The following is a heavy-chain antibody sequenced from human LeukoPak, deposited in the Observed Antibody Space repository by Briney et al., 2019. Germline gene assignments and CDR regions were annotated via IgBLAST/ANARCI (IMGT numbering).Heavy chain of an antibody. J-gene: IGHJ3*02. CDR1: GFTSIAYA. D-gene: IGHD3-16*02. Sequence: GGSLRLSCVGSGFTSIAYALTWACQAPGKGLEWLSLILHNGDSTYYADSVKGRFTISRDNSKNTLYLQMNSLRAEDTAVYYCARLSSFAFDIWGQGTMVTVSS. V-gene: IGHV3-23*01. CDR2: ILHNGDST. CDR3: ARLSSFAFDI.